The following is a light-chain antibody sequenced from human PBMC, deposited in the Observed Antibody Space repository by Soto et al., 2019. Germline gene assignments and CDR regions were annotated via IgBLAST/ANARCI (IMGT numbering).Light chain of an antibody. V-gene: IGKV3-20*01. CDR1: QSVNSYY. CDR3: QQYGSSPRT. CDR2: DAS. Sequence: EIVLTQSPGTLSLSPGERATLSCGASQSVNSYYLAWYQQKPGQAPRLLIHDASSRATGISDRFTGSGSGTDFTLTITTLEPEDFAVYYCQQYGSSPRTFGLGTKVDIK. J-gene: IGKJ1*01.